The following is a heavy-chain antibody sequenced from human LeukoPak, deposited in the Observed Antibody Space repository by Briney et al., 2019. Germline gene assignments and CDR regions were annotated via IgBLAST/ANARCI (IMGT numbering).Heavy chain of an antibody. Sequence: GGSLRLSYAASGFTFSTFAMIWVRQPPGKGLEWVSSIFPSGGEIHYADSVKGRFTISRDNSKNTLYLQMNSLRAEDTAVYYCAREWLVPSSFDYWGQGTLVTVSS. J-gene: IGHJ4*02. D-gene: IGHD6-19*01. CDR2: IFPSGGEI. CDR1: GFTFSTFA. V-gene: IGHV3-23*01. CDR3: AREWLVPSSFDY.